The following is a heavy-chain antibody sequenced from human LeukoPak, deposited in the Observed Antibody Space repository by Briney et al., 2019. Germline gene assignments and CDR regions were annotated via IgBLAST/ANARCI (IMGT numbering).Heavy chain of an antibody. CDR1: GGSISLYY. CDR3: ARYGSGSQEYLDY. D-gene: IGHD3-10*01. Sequence: KPSETLSLTWTVSGGSISLYYWSWIRQPPGKGLEWIGWIYYSATTAYNPSLRSRVTISVDASKNQFSLNVNSVTAADTAVYYCARYGSGSQEYLDYWGQGTLATVSS. CDR2: IYYSATT. V-gene: IGHV4-59*01. J-gene: IGHJ4*02.